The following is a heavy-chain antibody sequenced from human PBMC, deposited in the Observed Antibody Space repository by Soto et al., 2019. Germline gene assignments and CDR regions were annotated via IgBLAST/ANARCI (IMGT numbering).Heavy chain of an antibody. CDR3: ARQGELLPFFDY. CDR2: IYYSGST. V-gene: IGHV4-39*01. J-gene: IGHJ4*02. D-gene: IGHD3-10*01. Sequence: SETLSLTCTVSGGSISSSSYYWGWIRQPPGKGLEWIGSIYYSGSTYYNPSLKSRVTISVDTSKNQFSLKLSSVTAADTAVYYCARQGELLPFFDYWGQGTLVTVSS. CDR1: GGSISSSSYY.